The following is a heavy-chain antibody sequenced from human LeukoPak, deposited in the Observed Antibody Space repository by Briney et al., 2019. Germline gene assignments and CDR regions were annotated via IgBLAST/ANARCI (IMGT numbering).Heavy chain of an antibody. CDR3: ARASANYYDSSGYGDY. D-gene: IGHD3-22*01. CDR2: INPNSGGT. CDR1: GYTFTGYY. V-gene: IGHV1-2*02. Sequence: ASVKVSCKASGYTFTGYYMHWVRQAPGQGLEWMGWINPNSGGTNYAQKFQGRVTMTRDTSISTAYMELNRLRSDDTAVYYCARASANYYDSSGYGDYWGQGTLVTVSS. J-gene: IGHJ4*02.